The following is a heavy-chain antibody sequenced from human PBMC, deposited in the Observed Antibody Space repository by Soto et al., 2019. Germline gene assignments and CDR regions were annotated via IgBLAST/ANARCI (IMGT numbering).Heavy chain of an antibody. CDR1: GGTFSSYA. CDR2: IIPIFGTA. V-gene: IGHV1-69*13. J-gene: IGHJ5*02. Sequence: GASVKVSCKASGGTFSSYAISWVRQAPGQGLEWMGGIIPIFGTANYAQKFQGRVTITADESTRTAYMELSSLRSEDTAVYYCAGYPTPQLWLPFGWFDPWGQGTLVTVSS. D-gene: IGHD5-18*01. CDR3: AGYPTPQLWLPFGWFDP.